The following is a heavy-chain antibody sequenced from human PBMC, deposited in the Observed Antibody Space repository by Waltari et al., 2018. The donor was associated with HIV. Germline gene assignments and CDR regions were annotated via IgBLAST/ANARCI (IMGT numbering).Heavy chain of an antibody. V-gene: IGHV3-74*01. J-gene: IGHJ6*02. CDR3: ARDKTDNSVYYFSYYYFYGLDV. D-gene: IGHD3-22*01. Sequence: VQLVESGGGSVQPGGSLSLSCASSGFTFRAYLMPSVRQAPGKGLVWVSRIKTDGSTTTYADSVEGRFTISRDNAKNTLYLQMSSLRAEDTAVYYCARDKTDNSVYYFSYYYFYGLDVWGQGTTVTVSS. CDR2: IKTDGSTT. CDR1: GFTFRAYL.